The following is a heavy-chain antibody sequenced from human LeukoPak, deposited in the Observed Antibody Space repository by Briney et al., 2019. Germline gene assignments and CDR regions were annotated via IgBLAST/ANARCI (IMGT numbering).Heavy chain of an antibody. CDR1: GFTFDDCA. D-gene: IGHD5-18*01. CDR2: ISWNSGSI. CDR3: AKGVYSYGSHHFDY. V-gene: IGHV3-9*01. Sequence: HSGGSLRLSCAASGFTFDDCAMHWVRQAPGKGLEWVSGISWNSGSIGYADSVKGRFTISRDNAKNSLYLQMNSPRAEDTALYYCAKGVYSYGSHHFDYWGQGTLVTVSS. J-gene: IGHJ4*02.